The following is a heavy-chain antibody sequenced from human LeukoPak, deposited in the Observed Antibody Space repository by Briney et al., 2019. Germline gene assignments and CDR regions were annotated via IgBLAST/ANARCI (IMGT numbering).Heavy chain of an antibody. J-gene: IGHJ4*02. CDR2: INAANGNT. Sequence: ASVKVSCKTSGFTFTTYTMHWVRQAPGQRLEWMGWINAANGNTQYSQKFQGRVTITRDTSASTAYMELSSLRSDDTAVYYCARDYRYFDWLLSYYFDYWGQGTLVTVSS. CDR3: ARDYRYFDWLLSYYFDY. D-gene: IGHD3-9*01. CDR1: GFTFTTYT. V-gene: IGHV1-3*01.